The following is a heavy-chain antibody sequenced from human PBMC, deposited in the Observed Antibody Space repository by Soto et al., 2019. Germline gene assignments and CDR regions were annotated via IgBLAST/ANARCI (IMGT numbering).Heavy chain of an antibody. D-gene: IGHD3-16*01. CDR3: ATKPNDLYYFDY. V-gene: IGHV4-31*03. J-gene: IGHJ4*02. CDR1: GGSISSGGYY. CDR2: IYSSGIT. Sequence: QVQLQESGPGLVQPSQSLSLTCTVSGGSISSGGYYWSWIRQHPGMGLEWIGYIYSSGITYYNPFLKIRVTMSVDMFKNQFSLRLRSVTAADTAVYYCATKPNDLYYFDYWGQGTLVTVSS.